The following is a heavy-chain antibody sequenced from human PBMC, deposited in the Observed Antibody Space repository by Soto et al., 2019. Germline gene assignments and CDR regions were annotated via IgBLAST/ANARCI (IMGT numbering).Heavy chain of an antibody. D-gene: IGHD4-17*01. CDR1: GFSFSRYT. J-gene: IGHJ6*02. CDR2: IHPGDSDT. Sequence: PGESLKISCVGSGFSFSRYTVGWVRQVPGKGLEWMGVIHPGDSDTRYSPSFQAQVTISADKSISTAYLQWSSLKASDTAMYYCTLSYGDSYYYYYGMDVWGQGTTVTVSS. V-gene: IGHV5-51*01. CDR3: TLSYGDSYYYYYGMDV.